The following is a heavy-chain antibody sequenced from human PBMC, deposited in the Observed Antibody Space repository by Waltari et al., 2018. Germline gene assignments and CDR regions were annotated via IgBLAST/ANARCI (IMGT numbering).Heavy chain of an antibody. D-gene: IGHD4-17*01. J-gene: IGHJ4*02. V-gene: IGHV3-33*01. CDR2: IWSDGSYE. Sequence: QVQLVESGGGVVHPGGSLRLTGVASGCSFSIYQRHWVRQAPGKGLELLASIWSDGSYECYTYSVRGRISISRDNSKNMVYLEMNSLRVEDTAIYYCARDVGADLWGQGARVTVSS. CDR1: GCSFSIYQ. CDR3: ARDVGADL.